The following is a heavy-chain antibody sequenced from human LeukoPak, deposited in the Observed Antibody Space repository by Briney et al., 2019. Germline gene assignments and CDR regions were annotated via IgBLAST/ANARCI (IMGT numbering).Heavy chain of an antibody. D-gene: IGHD1-26*01. J-gene: IGHJ4*02. CDR1: GGSLCSLCYY. CDR3: ARHSGSYDPDY. CDR2: IYYRGST. Sequence: TLSLTRSVPGGSLCSLCYYWGSIRQHPGTGLEWIGYIYYRGSTYYNPSLKTRVTISVDTSKNQFSLKLSSVTAADTAVYYCARHSGSYDPDYWGQGTMVTVSS. V-gene: IGHV4-31*03.